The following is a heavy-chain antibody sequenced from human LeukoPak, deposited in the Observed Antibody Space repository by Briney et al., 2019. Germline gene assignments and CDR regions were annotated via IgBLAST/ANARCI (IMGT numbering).Heavy chain of an antibody. D-gene: IGHD6-19*01. Sequence: SETRSLTCAVYGGSFSGYYWSWIRQPPGKGLEWIGEINHSGSTNYNPSLKSRVTISVDTSKNQFSLKLSSVTAADTAVYYCARVFGSGWYRGFDYWGQGTLVTVSS. CDR2: INHSGST. CDR3: ARVFGSGWYRGFDY. CDR1: GGSFSGYY. V-gene: IGHV4-34*01. J-gene: IGHJ4*02.